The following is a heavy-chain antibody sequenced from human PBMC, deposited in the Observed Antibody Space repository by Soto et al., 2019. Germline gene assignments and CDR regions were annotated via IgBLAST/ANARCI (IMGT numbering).Heavy chain of an antibody. D-gene: IGHD2-15*01. CDR1: SGTISSSNW. CDR2: INQSGSP. Sequence: QVQLQESGPGLVKPSGTLSLTCAVSSGTISSSNWCTWVRQPPGKGLEWIGEINQSGSPNYNPSLRSRVTISVDKSKSQFFLKLSSVTAADTAIYYCAGLGMVAAHREFDPWGQGTLVTVSS. J-gene: IGHJ5*02. V-gene: IGHV4-4*02. CDR3: AGLGMVAAHREFDP.